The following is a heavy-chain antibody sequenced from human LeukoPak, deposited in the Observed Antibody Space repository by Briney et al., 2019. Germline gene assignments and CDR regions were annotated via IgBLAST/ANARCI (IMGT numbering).Heavy chain of an antibody. CDR2: INAGNGNT. J-gene: IGHJ4*02. Sequence: ASVKVSCKASGYTFTSYAMHWVRQAPGQRLEWMGWINAGNGNTKYSQKFQGRVTITRDTSASTAYMELSSLRSEDTAVYYCARDLSDYYDSSGYDYWGQGTLVTVSS. D-gene: IGHD3-22*01. CDR3: ARDLSDYYDSSGYDY. V-gene: IGHV1-3*01. CDR1: GYTFTSYA.